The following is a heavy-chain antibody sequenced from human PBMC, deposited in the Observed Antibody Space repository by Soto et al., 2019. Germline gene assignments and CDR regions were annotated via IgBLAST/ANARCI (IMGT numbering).Heavy chain of an antibody. Sequence: PGGSLRLSCAASGFTFSDYYMSWIRQAPGKGLEWVSYISSSGSTIYYADSVKGRFTISRDNAKNSLYLQMNSLRAEDTAVYYCARDERDGYPYYFDYWGQGTLVTVSS. CDR3: ARDERDGYPYYFDY. V-gene: IGHV3-11*01. CDR2: ISSSGSTI. D-gene: IGHD5-12*01. CDR1: GFTFSDYY. J-gene: IGHJ4*02.